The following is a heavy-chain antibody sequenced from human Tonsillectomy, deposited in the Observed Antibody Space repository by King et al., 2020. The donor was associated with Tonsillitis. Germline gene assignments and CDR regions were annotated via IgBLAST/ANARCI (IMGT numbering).Heavy chain of an antibody. J-gene: IGHJ4*02. D-gene: IGHD2-15*01. Sequence: QLQESGPGLVKPSQTLSLTCTVSGGSISGGAYYWSWIRQHPGKGLEWIGYSHDNENTFYNPSLKSRLSISEDTSKNQFSLKLSSVTAADTAVYYCVRYEGGVFDYWGQGTLVTVSS. V-gene: IGHV4-31*03. CDR2: SHDNENT. CDR1: GGSISGGAYY. CDR3: VRYEGGVFDY.